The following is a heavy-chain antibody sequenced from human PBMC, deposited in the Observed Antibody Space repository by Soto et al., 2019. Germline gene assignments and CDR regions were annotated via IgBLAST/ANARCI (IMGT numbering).Heavy chain of an antibody. Sequence: QVHLQESGPGLVKPSETLSLTCAVSGDSVSRNYWWSWVRQSPGKGLEWIGETHHSGSTHYNPSLNGLVTISVDKSNNYLSLKLTSLTAADTATYYCARNGDCSSSRCRVGWFDPWGRGTLVTVSS. D-gene: IGHD2-2*01. V-gene: IGHV4-4*02. CDR2: THHSGST. CDR1: GDSVSRNYW. J-gene: IGHJ5*02. CDR3: ARNGDCSSSRCRVGWFDP.